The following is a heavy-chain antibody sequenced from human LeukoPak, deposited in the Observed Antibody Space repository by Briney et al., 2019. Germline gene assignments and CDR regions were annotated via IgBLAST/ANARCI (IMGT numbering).Heavy chain of an antibody. CDR2: ISGSGGST. CDR3: AKGHTDSPEGRITIFGVVIRPSHR. Sequence: GGSLRLSCAASGFTFSSYAMNWVRQAPGKGLEWVSAISGSGGSTYYADSVKGRFTISRDNSKNTLYLQMNSLRAEDTAVYYCAKGHTDSPEGRITIFGVVIRPSHRWGQGTLVTVSS. J-gene: IGHJ4*02. CDR1: GFTFSSYA. D-gene: IGHD3-3*01. V-gene: IGHV3-23*01.